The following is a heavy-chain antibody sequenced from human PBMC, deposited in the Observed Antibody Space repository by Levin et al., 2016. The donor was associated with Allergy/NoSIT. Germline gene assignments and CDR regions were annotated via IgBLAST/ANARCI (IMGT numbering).Heavy chain of an antibody. J-gene: IGHJ4*02. Sequence: WIRQPPGKGLEWVSAISGSGGSTYYADSVKGRFTISRDNSKNTLYLQMNSLRAEDTAVYYCAKGRLRYFDWLLGFTFDYWGQGTLVTVSS. D-gene: IGHD3-9*01. CDR2: ISGSGGST. V-gene: IGHV3-23*01. CDR3: AKGRLRYFDWLLGFTFDY.